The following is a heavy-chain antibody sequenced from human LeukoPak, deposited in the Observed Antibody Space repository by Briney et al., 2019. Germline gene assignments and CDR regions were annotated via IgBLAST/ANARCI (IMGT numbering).Heavy chain of an antibody. CDR3: ASSYSSSAPIFYY. D-gene: IGHD6-13*01. CDR1: GGTFSSYA. CDR2: IIPIFGTA. Sequence: SVKVSCKASGGTFSSYAISWVRQAPGQGLEWMGGIIPIFGTANYAQKFQGRVTMTTDTSTSTAYMELRSLRSDDTAVYYCASSYSSSAPIFYYWGQGTLVTVSS. V-gene: IGHV1-69*05. J-gene: IGHJ4*02.